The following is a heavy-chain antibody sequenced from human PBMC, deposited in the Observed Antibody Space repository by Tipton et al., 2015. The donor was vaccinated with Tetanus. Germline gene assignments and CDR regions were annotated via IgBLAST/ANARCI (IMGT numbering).Heavy chain of an antibody. CDR2: IHYTGST. V-gene: IGHV4-39*01. CDR1: GGSINNNNDF. Sequence: TLFLTCTVSGGSINNNNDFWGWIRQPPGKGLEWIASIHYTGSTYYNPSLKSRVSIFVDTSKNQFSLELTSVTAADTAVYYCARHFNSYSSYMDVWGKGATVTVSS. J-gene: IGHJ6*03. CDR3: ARHFNSYSSYMDV.